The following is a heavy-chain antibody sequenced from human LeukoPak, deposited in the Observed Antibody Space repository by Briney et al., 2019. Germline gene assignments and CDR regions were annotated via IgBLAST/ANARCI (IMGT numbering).Heavy chain of an antibody. D-gene: IGHD5-12*01. CDR2: ISGSGGTT. CDR3: AKSWQYNWFDS. CDR1: GFTVSSNY. J-gene: IGHJ5*01. Sequence: GSLRLSCAAFGFTVSSNYMSWVRQAPGKGPEWVSDISGSGGTTYYAESVKGRFTISRDNSKNTLYLQMNSLRAEDTALYYCAKSWQYNWFDSWGQGTLVTVSS. V-gene: IGHV3-23*01.